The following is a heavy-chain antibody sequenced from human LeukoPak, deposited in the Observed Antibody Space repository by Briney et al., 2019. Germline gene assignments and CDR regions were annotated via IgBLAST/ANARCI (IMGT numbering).Heavy chain of an antibody. J-gene: IGHJ4*02. CDR2: SYIRGTT. CDR3: ARQKYYPRGLDS. D-gene: IGHD3-10*01. Sequence: SETLSLTCTVSSGSLNDHYWSWIRQPPGKGLEWIGYSYIRGTTDYNPSLRGRVTISLDTSTDQFSLTLNSVTAADTAVYYCARQKYYPRGLDSWGQGTLVTVSS. V-gene: IGHV4-4*09. CDR1: SGSLNDHY.